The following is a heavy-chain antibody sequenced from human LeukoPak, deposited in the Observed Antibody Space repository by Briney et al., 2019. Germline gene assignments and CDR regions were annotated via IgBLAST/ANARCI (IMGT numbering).Heavy chain of an antibody. CDR1: GYTFTSYD. CDR3: AKGRAEYCGYDYFDY. CDR2: MNPYSGNT. D-gene: IGHD5-12*01. J-gene: IGHJ4*02. Sequence: ASVKVSCKASGYTFTSYDINWVRQATGQGLEWMGWMNPYSGNTGYAQKFQGRVTMTTDTSISTAYMELRSLRSEDTAVDYCAKGRAEYCGYDYFDYWGQGTLVTVSS. V-gene: IGHV1-8*01.